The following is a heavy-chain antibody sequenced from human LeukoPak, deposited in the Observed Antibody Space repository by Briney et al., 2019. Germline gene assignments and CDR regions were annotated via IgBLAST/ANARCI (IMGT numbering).Heavy chain of an antibody. CDR2: ISGDGGST. CDR3: GKDSRGTTFEY. CDR1: GFTFVNYA. V-gene: IGHV3-43*02. Sequence: GGSLRLSCAASGFTFVNYAMHSVRQAPGRGLEWVSLISGDGGSTYYADSVKGRFTISRDNSKNSLYVQMNSLSAEDSDRPYCGKDSRGTTFEYWGQGTLVTVSS. J-gene: IGHJ4*02. D-gene: IGHD3-16*01.